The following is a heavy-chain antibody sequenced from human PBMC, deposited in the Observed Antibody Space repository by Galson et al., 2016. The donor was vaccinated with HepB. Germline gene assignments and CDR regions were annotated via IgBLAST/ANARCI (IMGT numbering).Heavy chain of an antibody. D-gene: IGHD3-9*01. V-gene: IGHV3-30-3*01. Sequence: SLRLSCAASGFTFSGYPMHWVRQAPGKGLEWVAVISYDGDNKYYADSVKGRFTISRDNSKNTLYLQMNSLRAEDTAVYYCAKGGYFDWFDYWGQGTLATVSS. CDR1: GFTFSGYP. CDR2: ISYDGDNK. J-gene: IGHJ4*02. CDR3: AKGGYFDWFDY.